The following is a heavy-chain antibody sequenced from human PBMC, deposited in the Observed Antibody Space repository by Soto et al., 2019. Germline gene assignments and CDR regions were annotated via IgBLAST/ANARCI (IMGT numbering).Heavy chain of an antibody. V-gene: IGHV3-23*01. CDR3: AKDLYYYGSDELNFDY. CDR1: GFTFSSYA. J-gene: IGHJ4*02. Sequence: PGGSLRLSCAASGFTFSSYAMSWVRQAPGKGLEWVSAISGSGGSTYYADSVKGRFTISRDNSKNTLYPQMNSLRAEDTAVYYCAKDLYYYGSDELNFDYWGQGTLVTVSS. CDR2: ISGSGGST. D-gene: IGHD3-10*01.